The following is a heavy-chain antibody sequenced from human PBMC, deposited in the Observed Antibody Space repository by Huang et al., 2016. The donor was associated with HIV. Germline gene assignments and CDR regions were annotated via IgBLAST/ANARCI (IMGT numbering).Heavy chain of an antibody. CDR2: ISAFNGDT. V-gene: IGHV1-18*01. CDR1: GYSFTDYG. CDR3: ARDPKYHRIGYYRQRRGIDV. D-gene: IGHD3-22*01. Sequence: QAQLMQSGPEVKKPGASVKVSCKTSGYSFTDYGITWVRQAPGQGPEWGGWISAFNGDTEIARRVQGRGTLTTDTSTSMAYMELRSLRFDDTAVYFCARDPKYHRIGYYRQRRGIDVWGQGTMVSVSS. J-gene: IGHJ3*01.